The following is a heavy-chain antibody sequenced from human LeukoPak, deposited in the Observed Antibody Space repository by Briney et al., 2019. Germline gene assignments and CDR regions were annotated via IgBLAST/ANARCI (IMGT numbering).Heavy chain of an antibody. CDR1: GYTFTSYG. V-gene: IGHV1-18*01. CDR3: AREYCSGGSCWHYYYYGMDV. CDR2: ISAYNGNT. D-gene: IGHD2-15*01. Sequence: ASVKVSCKASGYTFTSYGISWVRQAPGQGLEWMGWISAYNGNTNYAQKLQGRATMTTDTSTSTAYMELRSLRSDDTAVYYCAREYCSGGSCWHYYYYGMDVWGQGTTVTVSS. J-gene: IGHJ6*02.